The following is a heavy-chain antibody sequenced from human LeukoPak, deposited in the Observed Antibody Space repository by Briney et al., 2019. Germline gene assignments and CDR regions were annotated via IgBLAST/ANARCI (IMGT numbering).Heavy chain of an antibody. CDR2: ISWNSGSI. CDR3: AKDIEAVAGNRKGAFDI. Sequence: AGRSLRLSCAASGFTFDDYAMHWVRQAPGKGLEGVSGISWNSGSIGYADSVKGRFTISRDNAKNSLYLQMNSLRAEDTALYYCAKDIEAVAGNRKGAFDIWGQGTMVTVSS. J-gene: IGHJ3*02. CDR1: GFTFDDYA. D-gene: IGHD6-19*01. V-gene: IGHV3-9*01.